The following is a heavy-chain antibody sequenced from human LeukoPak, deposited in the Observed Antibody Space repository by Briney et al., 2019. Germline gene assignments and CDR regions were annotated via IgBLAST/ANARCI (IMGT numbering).Heavy chain of an antibody. D-gene: IGHD2/OR15-2a*01. CDR3: AKTFGWPFYFDY. V-gene: IGHV3-23*01. CDR2: ISGGGATT. J-gene: IGHJ4*02. Sequence: QPGGSLRLSCAASGFPFSSYGMGWVRQAPGKGLEWVSGISGGGATTYYADSVKGRFTISRDNSKNTLHLDMSSLRAEDTAEYYCAKTFGWPFYFDYWGQGTLVTASS. CDR1: GFPFSSYG.